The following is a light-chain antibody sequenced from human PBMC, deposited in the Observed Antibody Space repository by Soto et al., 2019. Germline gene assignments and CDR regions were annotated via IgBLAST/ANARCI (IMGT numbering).Light chain of an antibody. CDR1: SSNIGSKT. J-gene: IGLJ1*01. CDR3: AAWDDSLNACV. Sequence: QSVLTQAPSASGTPGQRVTISCSGSSSNIGSKTVNWYQQLPGMAPKLLIFNNHQRPSGVPDRFSGSKSGTSASLAISGLQSEVEAEYYCAAWDDSLNACVFGTGTKVTVL. V-gene: IGLV1-44*01. CDR2: NNH.